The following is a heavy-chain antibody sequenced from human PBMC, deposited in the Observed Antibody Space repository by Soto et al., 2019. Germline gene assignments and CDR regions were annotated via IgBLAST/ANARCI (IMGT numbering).Heavy chain of an antibody. CDR3: ATDGGSTSSSAYNYFMDV. Sequence: ASVKVSCKASGDTFSSDSISWVRQAPGQGLEWMGRIIPMVGTPNYAQKFQGRVTFSADKSTSTAYMVLNSLISDDTAVYYCATDGGSTSSSAYNYFMDVWGKGTPVTVSS. CDR2: IIPMVGTP. D-gene: IGHD3-16*01. J-gene: IGHJ6*03. V-gene: IGHV1-69*08. CDR1: GDTFSSDS.